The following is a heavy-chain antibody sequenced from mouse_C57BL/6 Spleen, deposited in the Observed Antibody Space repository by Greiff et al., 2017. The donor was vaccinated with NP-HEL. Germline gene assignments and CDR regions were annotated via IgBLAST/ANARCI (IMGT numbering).Heavy chain of an antibody. CDR3: ARYRVYDGYYPFDY. V-gene: IGHV1-55*01. CDR2: IYPGSGST. D-gene: IGHD2-3*01. Sequence: QVQLKQPGAELVKPGASVKMSCKASGYTFTSYWITWVKQRPGQGLEWIGDIYPGSGSTNYNEKFKSKATLTVDTSSSTAYMQLSSLTSEDSAVYYCARYRVYDGYYPFDYWGQGTTLTVSS. CDR1: GYTFTSYW. J-gene: IGHJ2*01.